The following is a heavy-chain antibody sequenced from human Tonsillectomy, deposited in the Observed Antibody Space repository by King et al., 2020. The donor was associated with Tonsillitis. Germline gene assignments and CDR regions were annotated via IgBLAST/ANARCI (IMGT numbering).Heavy chain of an antibody. V-gene: IGHV4-59*01. CDR2: IYYSGNT. CDR3: ASGFLDWLGLNF. Sequence: VQLQESGPGLVKPSETLSLTCTVSGGSISSYYWSWIRPPPGKGLEWIGYIYYSGNTNYNPFLKSRVTISVDTSRNQFSLNLISVTAADTAVYYCASGFLDWLGLNFWGRGTLVTVSS. CDR1: GGSISSYY. D-gene: IGHD3/OR15-3a*01. J-gene: IGHJ4*02.